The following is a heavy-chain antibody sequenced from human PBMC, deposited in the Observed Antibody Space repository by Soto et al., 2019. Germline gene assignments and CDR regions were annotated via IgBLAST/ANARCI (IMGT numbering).Heavy chain of an antibody. CDR3: ATSEGDCGGGSCYNYFYFYGMDV. V-gene: IGHV1-3*01. D-gene: IGHD2-15*01. CDR1: GDTRTDFS. Sequence: ASVKVSCKASGDTRTDFSMHWVRQAPGQRPEWMGWLSVGNGDTKYSQKFQGRVTITRDTSARTAYMELSNLRSEDTAVYYCATSEGDCGGGSCYNYFYFYGMDVWGHVTKVTV. J-gene: IGHJ6*02. CDR2: LSVGNGDT.